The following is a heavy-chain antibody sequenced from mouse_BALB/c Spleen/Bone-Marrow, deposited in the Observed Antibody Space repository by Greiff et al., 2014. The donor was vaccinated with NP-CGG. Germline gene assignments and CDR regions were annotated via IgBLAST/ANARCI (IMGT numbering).Heavy chain of an antibody. V-gene: IGHV5-6-5*01. Sequence: EVKLVESGGGLVKPGGSLKLSCAASGFIFSSYAMSWVRQTPEKRLEWVASISSGGSTYYPDSVKGRFTISRDNARNILYLQMSSLRSEDTAMYYCAREVDGWYYFDYWGQGTTLTVSS. J-gene: IGHJ2*01. CDR3: AREVDGWYYFDY. CDR1: GFIFSSYA. D-gene: IGHD2-3*01. CDR2: ISSGGST.